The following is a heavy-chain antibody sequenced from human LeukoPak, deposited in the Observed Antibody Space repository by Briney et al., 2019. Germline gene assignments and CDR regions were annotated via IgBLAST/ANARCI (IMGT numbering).Heavy chain of an antibody. CDR2: IYHSGST. CDR3: ARVRIAAAGFFDY. D-gene: IGHD6-13*01. V-gene: IGHV4-38-2*02. Sequence: SETLSLTCTVSGYSISSGYYWGWIRQPPGKGLEWIGSIYHSGSTYYNPSLKSRVTISVDTSKNHFSLKLSSVTAADTAVYYCARVRIAAAGFFDYWAREPWSPSPQ. CDR1: GYSISSGYY. J-gene: IGHJ4*02.